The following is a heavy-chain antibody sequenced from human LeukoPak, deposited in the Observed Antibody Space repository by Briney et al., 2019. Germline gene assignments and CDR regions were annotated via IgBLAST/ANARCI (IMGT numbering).Heavy chain of an antibody. V-gene: IGHV3-30*18. CDR1: GFTFSSYG. CDR3: AKDRDSSGWYSARTYDY. CDR2: ISYDGSNK. Sequence: GGSLRLSCAASGFTFSSYGMHWVRQAPGKGLEWVAVISYDGSNKYYADSVKGRFTISRDNSKNTLYLQMNSLRAEDTAVYYCAKDRDSSGWYSARTYDYWGPGTLVTVSS. D-gene: IGHD6-19*01. J-gene: IGHJ4*02.